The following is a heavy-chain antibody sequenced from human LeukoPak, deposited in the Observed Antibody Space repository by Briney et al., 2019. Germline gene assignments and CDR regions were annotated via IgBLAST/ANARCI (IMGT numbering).Heavy chain of an antibody. D-gene: IGHD3-22*01. J-gene: IGHJ4*02. CDR3: ATVGGSSGYPEY. CDR2: INANSGVT. CDR1: GDTFAGYS. V-gene: IGHV1-2*02. Sequence: ASVKVSCKASGDTFAGYSLHWVRQAPGQGLEWMGWINANSGVTDYAQRFQGRVTMTTDMSITTAYMELNRVRSDDAAVYYCATVGGSSGYPEYWGQGTLVTVSS.